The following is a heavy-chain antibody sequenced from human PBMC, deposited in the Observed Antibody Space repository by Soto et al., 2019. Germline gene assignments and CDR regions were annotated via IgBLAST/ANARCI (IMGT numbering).Heavy chain of an antibody. CDR3: ARVVGALGDWFDP. V-gene: IGHV1-18*01. Sequence: QVQLVQSGAEVKKPGASVKVSCTASGYNFNSYTISWVRQAPGQGLEWMGRISAYNGNTNYAQKLQGRVTMTTDTSTSTAYMEPRSLRSDDTAVYRFARVVGALGDWFDPWGQGTLVTVSS. D-gene: IGHD1-26*01. CDR1: GYNFNSYT. CDR2: ISAYNGNT. J-gene: IGHJ5*02.